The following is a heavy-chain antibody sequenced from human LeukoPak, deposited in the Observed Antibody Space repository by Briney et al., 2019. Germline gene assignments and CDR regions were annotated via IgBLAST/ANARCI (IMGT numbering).Heavy chain of an antibody. V-gene: IGHV3-30-3*01. J-gene: IGHJ4*02. D-gene: IGHD2-2*01. CDR1: GFTFSSYA. CDR2: ISYDGSNK. CDR3: ARERCSSTNCYAGGDY. Sequence: GRSLRLSCAASGFTFSSYAMHWVRQAPGKGLEWVAVISYDGSNKYCADSVKDRFTISRDNSKNTLYLQMNSLRAEDTAVYYCARERCSSTNCYAGGDYWGQGTLVTVSS.